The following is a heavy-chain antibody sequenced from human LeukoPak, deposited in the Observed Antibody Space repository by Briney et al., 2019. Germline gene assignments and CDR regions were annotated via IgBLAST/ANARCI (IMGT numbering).Heavy chain of an antibody. Sequence: SVKVSCKASGGTFSSYAISWVRQAPRQGLEWMGRIIPIFGTANYAQKFQGRVTITTDESTSTAYMELSSLRSEDTAVYYCARQGDGSYYFDYWGQGTLVTVSS. CDR1: GGTFSSYA. D-gene: IGHD1-26*01. CDR3: ARQGDGSYYFDY. J-gene: IGHJ4*02. V-gene: IGHV1-69*05. CDR2: IIPIFGTA.